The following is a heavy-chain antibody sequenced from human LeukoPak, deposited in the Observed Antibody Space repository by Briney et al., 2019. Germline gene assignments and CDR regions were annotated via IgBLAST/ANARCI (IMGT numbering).Heavy chain of an antibody. V-gene: IGHV3-53*01. J-gene: IGHJ4*02. CDR1: GFTVSSNY. CDR2: IYSGGST. CDR3: ARVPIYYSNYGDYFDY. Sequence: GGSLRLSCAASGFTVSSNYMSWVRQAPGKGLEWVSVIYSGGSTYYADSVKGRFTISRDNSKNTLYLQMNSLRAEDTAVYYCARVPIYYSNYGDYFDYWGQGTLVTVSS. D-gene: IGHD4-11*01.